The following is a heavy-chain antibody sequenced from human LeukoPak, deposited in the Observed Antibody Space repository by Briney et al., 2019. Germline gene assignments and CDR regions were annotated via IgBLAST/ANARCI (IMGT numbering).Heavy chain of an antibody. V-gene: IGHV4-59*08. CDR1: GGSISNYY. Sequence: SETLSLTCTVSGGSISNYYWNWIRQPPGKGLEWIGYIYYSGSTNYNPSLRSRVSISVDTSKNQFSLKLSSVTAADTALYYCASIVAPGFYMHVWGKGTTVTVSS. D-gene: IGHD5-12*01. J-gene: IGHJ6*03. CDR2: IYYSGST. CDR3: ASIVAPGFYMHV.